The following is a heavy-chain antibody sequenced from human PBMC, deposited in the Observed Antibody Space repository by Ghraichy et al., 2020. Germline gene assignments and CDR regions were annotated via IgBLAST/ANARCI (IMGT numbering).Heavy chain of an antibody. D-gene: IGHD1-1*01. J-gene: IGHJ3*02. CDR2: VYPNGNT. Sequence: SETLSLTCTVSGGSISPYYWSWTRQFAGKGLEWIGRVYPNGNTDYNPSLKSRVIMSVDTSKNQFSLKLSSLTAADTAVYYCAREEVGTGYAFDIWGQGTMVTVSS. CDR1: GGSISPYY. CDR3: AREEVGTGYAFDI. V-gene: IGHV4-4*07.